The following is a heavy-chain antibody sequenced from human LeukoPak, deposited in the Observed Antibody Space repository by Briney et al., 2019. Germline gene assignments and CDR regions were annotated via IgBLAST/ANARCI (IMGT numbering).Heavy chain of an antibody. CDR2: INHSGST. D-gene: IGHD3-16*01. CDR1: GGSFSGYY. V-gene: IGHV4-34*01. CDR3: ARGLWGRLVF. Sequence: PSETLSLTCAVYGGSFSGYYWSWIRQPPGKGLEWIGEINHSGSTNYNPSLQSRVTISVDTSKNEFSLKLTSVTAADTALYYCARGLWGRLVFWGQGTLVTVSS. J-gene: IGHJ4*02.